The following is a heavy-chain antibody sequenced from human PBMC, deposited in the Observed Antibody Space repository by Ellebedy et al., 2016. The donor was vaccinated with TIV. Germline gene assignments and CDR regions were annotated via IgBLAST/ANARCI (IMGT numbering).Heavy chain of an antibody. CDR1: GYTFTSYY. D-gene: IGHD1-1*01. CDR3: ARGWVNDLDY. V-gene: IGHV1-46*01. CDR2: INPSGGST. Sequence: AASVKVSCKASGYTFTSYYMHWVRQAPGQGLEWMGIINPSGGSTNYAQKLQGRVTMTTDTSTSTAYMELRSLRSDDTAVYYCARGWVNDLDYWGQGTLVTVSS. J-gene: IGHJ4*02.